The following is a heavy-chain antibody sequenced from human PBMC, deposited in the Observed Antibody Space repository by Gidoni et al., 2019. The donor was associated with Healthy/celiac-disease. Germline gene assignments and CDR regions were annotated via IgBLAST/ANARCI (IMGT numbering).Heavy chain of an antibody. Sequence: DVQLLESCVGLVQPEWSLLLSFSSSCFTFSRSAMSWVRQAPGKGLEWVSAISGSGGSTYYAESVKGRFTISRDNSKNTLYLKRNSLRAEDTVVYYCAKASGGVTMVIGRAFDIWGQGTMVTVSS. CDR3: AKASGGVTMVIGRAFDI. V-gene: IGHV3-23*01. D-gene: IGHD3-10*01. CDR1: CFTFSRSA. J-gene: IGHJ3*02. CDR2: ISGSGGST.